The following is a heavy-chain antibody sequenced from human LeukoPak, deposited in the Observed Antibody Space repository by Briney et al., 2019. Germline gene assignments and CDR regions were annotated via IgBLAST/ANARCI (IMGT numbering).Heavy chain of an antibody. CDR2: IKSKPDGGTT. D-gene: IGHD3-22*01. CDR1: GFTFSSYS. CDR3: TARGYYYDNSGYPPLWY. J-gene: IGHJ4*02. V-gene: IGHV3-15*01. Sequence: GGSLRLSCAASGFTFSSYSMNWVRQAPGKGLEWVGRIKSKPDGGTTDYAAPVKGRFTISRDDSKNTLYLQMNSLKTEDTAVYYCTARGYYYDNSGYPPLWYWGQGTLATVSS.